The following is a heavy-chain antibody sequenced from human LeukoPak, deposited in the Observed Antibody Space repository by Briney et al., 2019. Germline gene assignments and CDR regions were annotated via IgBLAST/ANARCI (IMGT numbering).Heavy chain of an antibody. CDR3: AKDRDSSGWYDAFDI. Sequence: PGGSLRLSCAASGFTFSSYAMSGVRQAPGKGLEGVSAISGSGGSTYYADSVKGRFTISRDNSKNTLYLQMNSLRAEDTAVYYCAKDRDSSGWYDAFDIWGQGTMVTVSS. J-gene: IGHJ3*02. D-gene: IGHD6-19*01. V-gene: IGHV3-23*01. CDR2: ISGSGGST. CDR1: GFTFSSYA.